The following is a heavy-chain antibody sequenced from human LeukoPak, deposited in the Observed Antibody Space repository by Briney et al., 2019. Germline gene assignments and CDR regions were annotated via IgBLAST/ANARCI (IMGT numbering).Heavy chain of an antibody. CDR3: ARDQESGSGIFDY. D-gene: IGHD3-10*01. Sequence: GGSLRLYCAASGFTFSSYSMNWVRQAPGKGLEWVSSISSSSSYIYYADSVKGRFTISRDNAKNSLYLQMNSLRAEDTAVYYCARDQESGSGIFDYWGQGTLVTVSS. J-gene: IGHJ4*02. V-gene: IGHV3-21*01. CDR1: GFTFSSYS. CDR2: ISSSSSYI.